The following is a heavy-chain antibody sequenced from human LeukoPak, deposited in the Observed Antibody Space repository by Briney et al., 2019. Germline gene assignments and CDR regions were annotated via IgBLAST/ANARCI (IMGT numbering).Heavy chain of an antibody. CDR3: VKRSTYFFDY. CDR1: GFIFSSYT. Sequence: PGGSLRLSCSASGFIFSSYTMHWVRQAPGKGLEYVSAISSSGDTTYYADSVKGRFTISRDNSKNTLYLQMSSLRAEDTAVYYCVKRSTYFFDYWGQGTLVTVSS. J-gene: IGHJ4*02. V-gene: IGHV3-64D*06. CDR2: ISSSGDTT.